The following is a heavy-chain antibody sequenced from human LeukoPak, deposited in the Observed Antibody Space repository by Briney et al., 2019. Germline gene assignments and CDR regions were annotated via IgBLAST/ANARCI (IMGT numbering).Heavy chain of an antibody. CDR1: GFTFSSYG. CDR2: ISYDGSVK. CDR3: AKEEQQLISHGFDY. D-gene: IGHD6-13*01. Sequence: PGGSLRLSCAASGFTFSSYGMHWVRQAPDKGLEWVAVISYDGSVKYYSDSVKGRFTISRDSSKNTLYLQMNSLRAEDTAVYYCAKEEQQLISHGFDYWGQGTLVTVSS. V-gene: IGHV3-30*18. J-gene: IGHJ4*02.